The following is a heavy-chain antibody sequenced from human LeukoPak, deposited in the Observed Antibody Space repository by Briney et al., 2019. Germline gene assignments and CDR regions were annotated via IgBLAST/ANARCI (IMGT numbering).Heavy chain of an antibody. CDR1: GFTFSSYW. CDR2: IAQNGGER. D-gene: IGHD1-1*01. J-gene: IGHJ4*02. V-gene: IGHV3-7*01. CDR3: ARVKQRPGRRGTTRGVEEY. Sequence: PGGSLRLSCVASGFTFSSYWMTWVRQAPGKGLEWVANIAQNGGERYYVDSVKGRFTISRDNAKNSLYLEMNSLRADDTAVYYCARVKQRPGRRGTTRGVEEYWGQGTLVTVSS.